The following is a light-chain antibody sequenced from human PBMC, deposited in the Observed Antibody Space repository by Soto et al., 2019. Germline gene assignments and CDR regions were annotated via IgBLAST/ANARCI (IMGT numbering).Light chain of an antibody. CDR3: QQSYSTPRT. Sequence: DIQLTQSPSSLSASVGDRVTTTCRASQSISSHLNWYQQKPGKAPKLLIFAASSLQSGVPSTFSGSGSGTDFTLTITSLQPEDFATYYCQQSYSTPRTFGQGTKVDIK. V-gene: IGKV1-39*01. CDR1: QSISSH. CDR2: AAS. J-gene: IGKJ1*01.